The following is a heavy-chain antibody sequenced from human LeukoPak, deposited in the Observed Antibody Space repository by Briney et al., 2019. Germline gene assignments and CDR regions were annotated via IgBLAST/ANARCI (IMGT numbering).Heavy chain of an antibody. J-gene: IGHJ4*02. Sequence: GGSLRLSCAASGFTFSNYWMSWVRQAPGKGLEWVANIKQDGREKYYVDSVKGRFTISRDNAEHSLDLQMSSLRVDDTAVYYCVRVDSSSNNWGLEYWGQGTLVTVSS. D-gene: IGHD1-1*01. CDR2: IKQDGREK. V-gene: IGHV3-7*05. CDR1: GFTFSNYW. CDR3: VRVDSSSNNWGLEY.